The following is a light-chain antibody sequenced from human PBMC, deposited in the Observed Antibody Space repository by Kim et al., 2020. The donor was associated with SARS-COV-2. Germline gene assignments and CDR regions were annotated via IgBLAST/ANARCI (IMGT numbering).Light chain of an antibody. CDR2: GAS. V-gene: IGKV3-15*01. CDR3: QQYNNKHRT. J-gene: IGKJ1*01. CDR1: QSVSSN. Sequence: SPEQRATCSYRASQSVSSNLAWYQQKPGQAPRLHNYGASTRATGIPAKFSSSGYEREYTLTISSLQSKDFAVYYCQQYNNKHRTFGQGTKVDNK.